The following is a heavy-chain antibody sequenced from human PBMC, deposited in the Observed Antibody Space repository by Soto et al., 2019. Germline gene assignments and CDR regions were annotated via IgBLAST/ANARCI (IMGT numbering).Heavy chain of an antibody. Sequence: EVQLVESGGGLVQPGGSLRLSCAGSGFTFSNYWMHWVRQAPGKGLEWVSRIDHSGPTDYADSVRGRFTIPRDNAENTLYLQMNSLRPEDTAVYYCVRDSHGDYWGQGTLVTVSS. CDR1: GFTFSNYW. J-gene: IGHJ4*02. V-gene: IGHV3-74*01. CDR2: IDHSGPT. CDR3: VRDSHGDY.